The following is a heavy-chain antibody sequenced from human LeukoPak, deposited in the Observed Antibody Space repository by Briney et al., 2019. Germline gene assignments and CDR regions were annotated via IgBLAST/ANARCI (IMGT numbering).Heavy chain of an antibody. V-gene: IGHV5-51*01. Sequence: GESLKISCKGSGYSFTSYWIGWVRQMPGKGLEWMGIVYPGDSDTRYSPSFQGQVTISADKSISTAYLQWSSLKASDTAMYYCARRQRAYYDILTGYDAFDIWGQGTMVTVSS. CDR3: ARRQRAYYDILTGYDAFDI. D-gene: IGHD3-9*01. CDR2: VYPGDSDT. J-gene: IGHJ3*02. CDR1: GYSFTSYW.